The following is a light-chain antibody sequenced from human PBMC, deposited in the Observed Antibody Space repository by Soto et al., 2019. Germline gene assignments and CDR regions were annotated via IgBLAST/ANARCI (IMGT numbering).Light chain of an antibody. CDR1: QDINKW. CDR2: DAS. Sequence: DIQMTQSPSTLSSSLGERVTITCRASQDINKWVAWYQHISGRAPRLLINDASNLASGVPSRFSGRSSGSDFTLTISGLQAEDSARYYCQHYDTYPCVFGQGTKLEI. CDR3: QHYDTYPCV. J-gene: IGKJ2*01. V-gene: IGKV1-5*01.